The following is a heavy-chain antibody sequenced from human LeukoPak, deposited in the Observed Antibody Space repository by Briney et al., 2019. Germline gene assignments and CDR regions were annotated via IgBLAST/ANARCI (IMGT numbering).Heavy chain of an antibody. CDR2: IYYSGST. D-gene: IGHD6-19*01. V-gene: IGHV4-59*08. Sequence: SETLSLTCTVSGGSISSYYWSWLRQPPGKGLGWIGYIYYSGSTNYNPSLKSRVTISVDTSKNQFSLKLSSVTAADTAVYYCARQSSGWYNWFDPWGQGTLVTVSS. J-gene: IGHJ5*02. CDR3: ARQSSGWYNWFDP. CDR1: GGSISSYY.